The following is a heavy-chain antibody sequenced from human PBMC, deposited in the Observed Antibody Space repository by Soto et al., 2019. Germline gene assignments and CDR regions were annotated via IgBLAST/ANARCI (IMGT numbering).Heavy chain of an antibody. V-gene: IGHV1-69*12. CDR3: ARVVTVVKSFHYWYFDL. D-gene: IGHD2-15*01. Sequence: QVQLVQSGAEVKKPGSSVKVSCKASGGTFSSYAISWVRQAPGQGLEWMGGIIPIFGTTNYAQKFQGRVTITADXSXTXXYMELSSLRSEDTAVYYCARVVTVVKSFHYWYFDLWGRGTLVTVSS. CDR2: IIPIFGTT. J-gene: IGHJ2*01. CDR1: GGTFSSYA.